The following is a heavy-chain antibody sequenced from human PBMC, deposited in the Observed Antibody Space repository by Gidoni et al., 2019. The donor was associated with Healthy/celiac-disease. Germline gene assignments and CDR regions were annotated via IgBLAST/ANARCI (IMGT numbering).Heavy chain of an antibody. CDR2: IIPILGIA. Sequence: QVQLVQSGAEVKKPGSSVKVPCKASGGTFSSYAISWVRQAPGQGLEWMGRIIPILGIANYAQKFQGRVTITADKSTSTAYMELSSLRSEDTAVYYCASARDGDNFGDYWGQGTLVTVSS. CDR3: ASARDGDNFGDY. D-gene: IGHD3-10*01. CDR1: GGTFSSYA. J-gene: IGHJ4*02. V-gene: IGHV1-69*04.